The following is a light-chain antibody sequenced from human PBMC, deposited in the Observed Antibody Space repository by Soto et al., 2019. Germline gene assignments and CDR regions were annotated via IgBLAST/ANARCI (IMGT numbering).Light chain of an antibody. J-gene: IGKJ2*01. CDR2: VAS. CDR3: QQYGRSPLMYT. Sequence: EIVLTQSPGTLSLSPGERATLSCRASQSITSNFLAWYQQKPGQAPRLLIYVASTRAAGVPDRFSGSGSGTDFTLTITRLEPEAFAVYYCQQYGRSPLMYTFGQGTKLGV. CDR1: QSITSNF. V-gene: IGKV3-20*01.